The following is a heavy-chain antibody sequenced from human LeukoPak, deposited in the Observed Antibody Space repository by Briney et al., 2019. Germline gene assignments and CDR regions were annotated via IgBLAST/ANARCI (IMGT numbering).Heavy chain of an antibody. J-gene: IGHJ5*02. CDR2: INHSGST. CDR1: GGSFSGYY. Sequence: SETLSLTCAVYGGSFSGYYWSWIRQPPGKGLECIGEINHSGSTNYNPSLKSRVTISVDTSKNQFSLKLSSVTAADTAVYYCARVPSVGFWSAPPAPWGQGTLVTVSS. CDR3: ARVPSVGFWSAPPAP. V-gene: IGHV4-34*01. D-gene: IGHD3-3*01.